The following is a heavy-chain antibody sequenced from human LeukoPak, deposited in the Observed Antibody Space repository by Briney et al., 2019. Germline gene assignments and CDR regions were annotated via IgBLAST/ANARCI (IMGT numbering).Heavy chain of an antibody. D-gene: IGHD6-19*01. CDR1: GFTVSSNY. Sequence: GGSLRLSCVASGFTVSSNYMSWVRQAPGKGLEWVSVIYSAGNIYYADSVKGRFTISRHNSENTLYLHMNSLRVEDTAVYFCARGGTPGYSSGRIDYWGQGTLVTVSS. J-gene: IGHJ4*02. CDR2: IYSAGNI. V-gene: IGHV3-53*04. CDR3: ARGGTPGYSSGRIDY.